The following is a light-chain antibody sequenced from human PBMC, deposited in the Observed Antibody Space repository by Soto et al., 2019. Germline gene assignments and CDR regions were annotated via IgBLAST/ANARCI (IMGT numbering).Light chain of an antibody. CDR2: GAS. CDR1: QSVSSSY. J-gene: IGKJ5*01. CDR3: QQYGSSST. V-gene: IGKV3-20*01. Sequence: PGERATLSCRASQSVSSSYLAWYQQKPGQAPRLLIYGASSRATGIPDRFSGSGSGTDFTLTISRLEPEDFAVYYCQQYGSSSTFGQGTRLEIK.